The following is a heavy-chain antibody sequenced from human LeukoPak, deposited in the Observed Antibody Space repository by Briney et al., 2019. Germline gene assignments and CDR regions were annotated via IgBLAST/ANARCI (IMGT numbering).Heavy chain of an antibody. Sequence: ASVKVSCKASGYTFTSYYMHWVRQAPGQGLEWMGWISAYNGNTDYAQKLQGRVTMTTDTSTSTAYMELRSLSDDTAVYYCASSDSSGYGAFDIWGQGTMVTVSS. CDR3: ASSDSSGYGAFDI. D-gene: IGHD3-22*01. CDR1: GYTFTSYY. CDR2: ISAYNGNT. V-gene: IGHV1-18*04. J-gene: IGHJ3*02.